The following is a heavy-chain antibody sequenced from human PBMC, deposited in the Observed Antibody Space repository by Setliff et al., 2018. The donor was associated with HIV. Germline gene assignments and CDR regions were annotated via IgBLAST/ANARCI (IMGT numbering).Heavy chain of an antibody. CDR2: IYTSGTT. V-gene: IGHV4-61*02. CDR1: GGSISSGSYF. Sequence: SETLSLTCTVSGGSISSGSYFWNWIRQPAGKGLEWIGRIYTSGTTNFNPSLKSRVTISRDPSKNQFSLSLSSVTAADTAVYFCSRLTRTSSTSYKGRFDPWGLGTLVTVSS. D-gene: IGHD6-13*01. CDR3: SRLTRTSSTSYKGRFDP. J-gene: IGHJ5*02.